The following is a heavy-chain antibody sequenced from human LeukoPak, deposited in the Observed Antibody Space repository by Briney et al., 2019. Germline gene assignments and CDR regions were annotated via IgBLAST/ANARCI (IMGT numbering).Heavy chain of an antibody. J-gene: IGHJ4*02. CDR2: MSSSGSTI. CDR1: GFTFSDYY. D-gene: IGHD6-19*01. CDR3: AKESRQWLVLGGVDY. V-gene: IGHV3-11*04. Sequence: PGGSLRLSCAASGFTFSDYYMSWIRQAPGKGLEWVSYMSSSGSTIYYAGSVKGRFTISRDNAKNSLYLQMNSLRAEDTAVYYCAKESRQWLVLGGVDYWGQGTLVTVSS.